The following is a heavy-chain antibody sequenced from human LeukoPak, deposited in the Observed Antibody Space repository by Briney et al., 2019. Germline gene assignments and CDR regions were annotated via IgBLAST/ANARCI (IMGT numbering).Heavy chain of an antibody. CDR3: ASLNTGDAFDI. CDR2: ISSSSSYI. D-gene: IGHD4-11*01. CDR1: GFTFSSYS. J-gene: IGHJ3*02. V-gene: IGHV3-21*01. Sequence: GGSLRLSCAASGFTFSSYSMNWVRQAPGKGLEWVSSISSSSSYIYYADSVKGRFTISRDNAKNSLYLQMNSLRAEDTAVYYCASLNTGDAFDIWGQGTMVTVSS.